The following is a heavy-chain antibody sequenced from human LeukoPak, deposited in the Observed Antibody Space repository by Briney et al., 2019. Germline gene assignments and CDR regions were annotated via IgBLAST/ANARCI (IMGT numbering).Heavy chain of an antibody. J-gene: IGHJ4*02. CDR3: ARDQIELPFDY. Sequence: GGSLRLSCAASGFTFSSYSMNWVRQAPGKGLEWVSSISRSSSYIYYADSVKGRFTISRDNAKNSLYLQMNSLRAEDTAVYYCARDQIELPFDYWGQGTLVTVSS. D-gene: IGHD5-18*01. CDR2: ISRSSSYI. CDR1: GFTFSSYS. V-gene: IGHV3-21*01.